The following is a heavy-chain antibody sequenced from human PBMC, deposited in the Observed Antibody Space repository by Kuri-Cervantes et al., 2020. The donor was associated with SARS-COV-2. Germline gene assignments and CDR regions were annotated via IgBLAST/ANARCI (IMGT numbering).Heavy chain of an antibody. J-gene: IGHJ4*02. Sequence: GGSLRLSCAASGFTFSSYAMHWVRQAPGKGLEWVAVISYNGSNKYYADSVKGRFTISRGNSKNTLYLQMNSLRAEDTAVYYCARSYYDYIWGSYRPEALDYWGQGTLVTVSS. V-gene: IGHV3-30-3*01. CDR3: ARSYYDYIWGSYRPEALDY. CDR1: GFTFSSYA. D-gene: IGHD3-16*02. CDR2: ISYNGSNK.